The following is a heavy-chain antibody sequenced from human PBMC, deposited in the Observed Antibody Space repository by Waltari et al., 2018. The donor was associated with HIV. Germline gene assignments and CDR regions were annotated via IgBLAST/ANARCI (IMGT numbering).Heavy chain of an antibody. CDR3: ARAVQGYCSGGSCENYFDY. CDR1: GGSISSSSYY. CDR2: IYYSGST. J-gene: IGHJ4*02. V-gene: IGHV4-39*01. D-gene: IGHD2-15*01. Sequence: QLQLQESGPGLVKPSETLSLTCTVSGGSISSSSYYWGWIRQPPGKGLEWIGSIYYSGSTYYNPSLKRRVTISVDTSKNQFSLKLSSVTAADMAVYYCARAVQGYCSGGSCENYFDYWGQGTLVTVSS.